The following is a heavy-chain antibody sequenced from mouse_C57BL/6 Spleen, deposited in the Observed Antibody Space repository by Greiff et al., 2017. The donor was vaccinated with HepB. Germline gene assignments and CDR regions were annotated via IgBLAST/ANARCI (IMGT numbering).Heavy chain of an antibody. CDR3: ANGNVPYWYFDV. J-gene: IGHJ1*03. Sequence: QVQLQQSGPELVKPGASVKISCKASGYAFSSSWMNWVKQRPGKGLEWIGRIYPGDGDTNYNGKFKGKATLTADKSSSTAYMQLSSLTSEDSAVYFCANGNVPYWYFDVWGTGTTVTVSS. CDR1: GYAFSSSW. D-gene: IGHD1-1*01. V-gene: IGHV1-82*01. CDR2: IYPGDGDT.